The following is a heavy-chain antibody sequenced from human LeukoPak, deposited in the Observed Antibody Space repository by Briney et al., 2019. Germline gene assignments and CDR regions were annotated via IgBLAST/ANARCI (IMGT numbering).Heavy chain of an antibody. CDR3: ARRISPYFDY. CDR2: IYYSGST. J-gene: IGHJ4*02. V-gene: IGHV4-39*01. Sequence: SETLSLTCTVSGGSISSSSYYWGWIRQPPGKGLEWIGSIYYSGSTYYNPSLKSRVTISVDTSKNQFSLKLSSVTAADTAVYYCARRISPYFDYWGQGTLVTVSS. CDR1: GGSISSSSYY.